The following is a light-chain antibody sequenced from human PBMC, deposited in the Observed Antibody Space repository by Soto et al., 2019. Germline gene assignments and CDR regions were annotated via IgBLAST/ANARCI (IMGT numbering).Light chain of an antibody. CDR3: QQYNTYWYS. CDR1: QDISNY. Sequence: DIQMTQSPSAMSASVGDRVTITCRASQDISNYLAWFQQKPGKVPERLIYAASSLPSGVPSRFAGSGSGTEFTLTITSLQPEDFATYYCQQYNTYWYSFGQGTKLEI. V-gene: IGKV1-17*03. J-gene: IGKJ2*03. CDR2: AAS.